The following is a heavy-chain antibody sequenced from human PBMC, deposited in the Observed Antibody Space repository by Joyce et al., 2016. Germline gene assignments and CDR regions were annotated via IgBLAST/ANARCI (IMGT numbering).Heavy chain of an antibody. D-gene: IGHD1-1*01. V-gene: IGHV3-7*03. J-gene: IGHJ6*02. CDR2: IKNDGSEK. CDR1: GVTFTNYW. CDR3: VGGTGMDL. Sequence: EVQLVESGGGLVQPGGSLRLSCAVSGVTFTNYWMKWVRQAPGKGLEWVASIKNDGSEKYYVDSGKGRFTISRDNAKNSLYLQMNSLRAGDTALYYCVGGTGMDLWGQGTTVTVSS.